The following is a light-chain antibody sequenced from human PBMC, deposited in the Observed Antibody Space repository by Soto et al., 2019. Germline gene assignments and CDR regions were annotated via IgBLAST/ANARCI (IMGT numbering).Light chain of an antibody. Sequence: QSVLAQPASVSGSPGQSITISCTGTSSDVGLYNYVSWYRHLPGKAPELIIYDVSNRPSGVSNRFSGSKSANTASLTISGLQAEDEADYYCNSYTSSGTYVFGTGPKVTVL. CDR1: SSDVGLYNY. V-gene: IGLV2-14*03. J-gene: IGLJ1*01. CDR3: NSYTSSGTYV. CDR2: DVS.